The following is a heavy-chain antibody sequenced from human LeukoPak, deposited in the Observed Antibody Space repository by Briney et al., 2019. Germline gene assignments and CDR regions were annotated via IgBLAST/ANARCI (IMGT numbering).Heavy chain of an antibody. CDR2: ISGNGDKT. D-gene: IGHD6-19*01. J-gene: IGHJ4*02. CDR3: AKDPMSVVAGLYFDY. Sequence: GGSLRLSCAASGFTFSNYEMNWVRQAPGKGLEWVSGISGNGDKTYYRDSVKGRFTISRDNSKNTLYLQMISLRAEDTAVYFCAKDPMSVVAGLYFDYWGQGTLVTVSS. CDR1: GFTFSNYE. V-gene: IGHV3-23*01.